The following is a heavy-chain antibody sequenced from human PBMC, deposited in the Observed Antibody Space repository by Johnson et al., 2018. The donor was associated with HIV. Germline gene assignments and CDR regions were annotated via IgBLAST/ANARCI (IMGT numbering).Heavy chain of an antibody. CDR1: GFTFSPYW. CDR2: IISDVSSA. Sequence: VQLVESGGGLVQPGGSLRLSCAASGFTFSPYWMHWVRQAPGQGLVWVSRIISDVSSAIYTDSVTGRFTISRDNTKNTLYLQMNSLRAEDTAVYYCAKDKEYSSSPGAFDIWGQGTMVTVSS. CDR3: AKDKEYSSSPGAFDI. D-gene: IGHD6-6*01. J-gene: IGHJ3*02. V-gene: IGHV3-74*01.